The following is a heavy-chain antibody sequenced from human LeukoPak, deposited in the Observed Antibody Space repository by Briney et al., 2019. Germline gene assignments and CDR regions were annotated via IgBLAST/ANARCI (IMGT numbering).Heavy chain of an antibody. CDR1: GYTFTSYG. Sequence: GASVKVSCKASGYTFTSYGISWVRQAPGQGLEWMGWISAYNGNTNYAQKLQGRVTMTTDTSTSTAYMELRSLRSDDTAVYYCARASGYDSSGYQSGPRNWFDPWGQGTLVTVSS. J-gene: IGHJ5*02. CDR2: ISAYNGNT. CDR3: ARASGYDSSGYQSGPRNWFDP. V-gene: IGHV1-18*01. D-gene: IGHD3-22*01.